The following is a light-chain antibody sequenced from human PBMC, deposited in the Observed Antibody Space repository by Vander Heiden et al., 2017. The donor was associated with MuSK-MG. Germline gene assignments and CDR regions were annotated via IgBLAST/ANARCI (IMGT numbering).Light chain of an antibody. V-gene: IGKV1-39*01. CDR3: QQSDSTPPT. J-gene: IGKJ1*01. CDR1: QSISSY. CDR2: AAS. Sequence: DIQMTQSPSSLPASVGDRVTITCRASQSISSYLNWYQQKPGKAPKLLIYAASSLQSGVPSRFSGSGSGTDFTLTISMLHPEDFATYYCQQSDSTPPTFGQGTKVEIK.